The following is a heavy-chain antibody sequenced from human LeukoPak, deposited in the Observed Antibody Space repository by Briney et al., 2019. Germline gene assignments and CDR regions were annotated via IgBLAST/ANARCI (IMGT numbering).Heavy chain of an antibody. CDR1: GYTFTSYY. D-gene: IGHD3-22*01. V-gene: IGHV1-46*01. J-gene: IGHJ4*02. CDR3: ARGGAGYYYDSSGYEF. Sequence: GASVKVSCKASGYTFTSYYMHWVRQAPGQGLEWMGIINPSGGRTSDAQRFQGRVTMTRDTSTSTVYMELSSLRSEDTAVYYCARGGAGYYYDSSGYEFWGQGTLVTVSS. CDR2: INPSGGRT.